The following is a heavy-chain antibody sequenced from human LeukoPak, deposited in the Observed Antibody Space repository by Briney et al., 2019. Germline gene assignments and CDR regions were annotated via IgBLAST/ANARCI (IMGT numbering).Heavy chain of an antibody. Sequence: SVKVSCKASGGTFSSYAISWVRQAPGQGLEWMGRIIPILGIANYAQKFQGRVTITADKSTSTAYMELSSLRSEDTAVYYCTRVDTAMVIDYWGQGTLVTVSS. D-gene: IGHD5-18*01. J-gene: IGHJ4*02. CDR3: TRVDTAMVIDY. CDR1: GGTFSSYA. CDR2: IIPILGIA. V-gene: IGHV1-69*04.